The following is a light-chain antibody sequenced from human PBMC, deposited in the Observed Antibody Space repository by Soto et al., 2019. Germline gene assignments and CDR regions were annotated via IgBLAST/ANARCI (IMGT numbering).Light chain of an antibody. CDR3: QQYGSSSYT. Sequence: ELVLTQSPGTLSLSPGERATLSCRASQSISSSYLAWYQQKPGQAPRLLIYAASSSATGIPDRFSGSGSGTDFTLTISRLEPEDFAVYYCQQYGSSSYTFGQGTQLEIK. CDR2: AAS. V-gene: IGKV3-20*01. J-gene: IGKJ2*01. CDR1: QSISSSY.